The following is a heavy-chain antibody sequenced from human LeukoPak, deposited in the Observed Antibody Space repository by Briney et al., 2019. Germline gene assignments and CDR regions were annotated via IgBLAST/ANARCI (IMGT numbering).Heavy chain of an antibody. J-gene: IGHJ4*02. CDR1: GFTFSSYA. D-gene: IGHD6-13*01. Sequence: GGSLRLSCAASGFTFSSYAMSWVRQAPGKGLEWVSAISGSGGSTYYADSVKGRFTISRDNAKNTLYLQMNSLRAEDTAVYYCAKSRSGIAAAGTNYWGQGTLVTVSS. CDR2: ISGSGGST. V-gene: IGHV3-23*01. CDR3: AKSRSGIAAAGTNY.